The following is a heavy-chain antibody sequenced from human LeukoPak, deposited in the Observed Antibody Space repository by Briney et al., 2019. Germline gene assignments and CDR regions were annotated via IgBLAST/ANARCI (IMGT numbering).Heavy chain of an antibody. Sequence: GASVKVSCKASGYTFTSYGISWVRQAPGQGLEWMGWISAYNGNTNYAQKLQGRVTMTTDTSTSTAYLELRSLRSDDTAVYYCARDCTPTSTVAGGYWGQGTLVTVSS. J-gene: IGHJ4*02. D-gene: IGHD6-19*01. V-gene: IGHV1-18*01. CDR3: ARDCTPTSTVAGGY. CDR1: GYTFTSYG. CDR2: ISAYNGNT.